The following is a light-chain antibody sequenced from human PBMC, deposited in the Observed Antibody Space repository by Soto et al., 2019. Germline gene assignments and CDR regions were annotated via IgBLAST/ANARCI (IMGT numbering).Light chain of an antibody. J-gene: IGKJ1*01. CDR1: QSVSTY. Sequence: DIQMTQSPSSLSASVGDRVTITCRASQSVSTYLNWYHQKPGKATKLLIYSASSLQSGVPSRFSGSGSGTDFTLTISSLQPEDFATYYCQQTYTTPQPFGPGTRVEI. V-gene: IGKV1-39*01. CDR3: QQTYTTPQP. CDR2: SAS.